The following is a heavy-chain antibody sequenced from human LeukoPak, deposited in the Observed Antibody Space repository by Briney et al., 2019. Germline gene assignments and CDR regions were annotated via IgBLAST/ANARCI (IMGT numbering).Heavy chain of an antibody. CDR1: GFTFSSYS. CDR3: ARGGIAAAVARAFDI. CDR2: ISSSSSTI. Sequence: GGSLRLSCAASGFTFSSYSMNWVRQAPGKGLEWVSYISSSSSTIYYADSVKGRFTISRDNAKNSLYLQMNSLRAEDTAVYYCARGGIAAAVARAFDIWGQGTMVTVSS. J-gene: IGHJ3*02. D-gene: IGHD6-13*01. V-gene: IGHV3-48*01.